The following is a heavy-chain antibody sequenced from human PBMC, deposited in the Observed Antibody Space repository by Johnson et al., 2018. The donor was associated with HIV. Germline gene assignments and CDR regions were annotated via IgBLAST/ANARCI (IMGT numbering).Heavy chain of an antibody. D-gene: IGHD6-13*01. CDR3: AKDRSGSWYGADAFDI. J-gene: IGHJ3*02. V-gene: IGHV3-30*04. CDR2: ISYDGSNK. CDR1: GFTFSSYA. Sequence: QVQLVESGGGVVQPGRSLRLSCAASGFTFSSYAIHWVRQAPGKGLEWVAVISYDGSNKYYADSVKGRFTISRDNSKNTLYLQMNSLRAEDTAVYYCAKDRSGSWYGADAFDIWGQGTMFTVSS.